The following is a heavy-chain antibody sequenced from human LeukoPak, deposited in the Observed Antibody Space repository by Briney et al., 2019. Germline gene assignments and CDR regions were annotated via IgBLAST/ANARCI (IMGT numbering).Heavy chain of an antibody. Sequence: SETLSLTCTVSGGSISSHYWSRIRQPPGKGLEWIGYIYYSGSTNYNPSLKSRVTISVDTSKNQFSLKLSSVTAADTAVYYCARFPTFGAFDIWGQGTMVTVSS. CDR3: ARFPTFGAFDI. CDR1: GGSISSHY. CDR2: IYYSGST. J-gene: IGHJ3*02. V-gene: IGHV4-59*11. D-gene: IGHD3-10*01.